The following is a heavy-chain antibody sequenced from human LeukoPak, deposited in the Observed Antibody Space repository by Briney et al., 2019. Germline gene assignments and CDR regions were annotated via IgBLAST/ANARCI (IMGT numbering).Heavy chain of an antibody. CDR3: ARQLRYYDSSGYGPRDY. CDR1: GDSISSGGFY. V-gene: IGHV4-30-2*01. J-gene: IGHJ4*02. D-gene: IGHD3-22*01. Sequence: SETLSLTCTVSGDSISSGGFYWNWIRQPPGKGLEWIGYIYHSGSTYYNPSLKSRVTISVDRSKNQFSLKLSSVTAADTAVYYCARQLRYYDSSGYGPRDYWGQGTLVTVSS. CDR2: IYHSGST.